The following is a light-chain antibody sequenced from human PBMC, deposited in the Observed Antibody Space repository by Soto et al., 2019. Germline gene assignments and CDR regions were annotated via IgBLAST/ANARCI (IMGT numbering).Light chain of an antibody. Sequence: EIVLTQSPGTLSLSPGERATLYCRASQTFSSSYFSWYQQKPGQAPRLLIYAASSRAPGVPDRFSASGSGTDFTLTISRLEPEDFAVYYCQQYDSSPVTFGGGTKVEIK. CDR2: AAS. CDR1: QTFSSSY. V-gene: IGKV3-20*01. CDR3: QQYDSSPVT. J-gene: IGKJ4*01.